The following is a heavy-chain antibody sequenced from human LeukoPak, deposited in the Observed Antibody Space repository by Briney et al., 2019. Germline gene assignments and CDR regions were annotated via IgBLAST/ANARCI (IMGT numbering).Heavy chain of an antibody. V-gene: IGHV3-49*04. CDR2: IRSKAYGGTT. Sequence: GGSLRLSCTASGFTFGDYAMSWVRQAPGKGLEWVGFIRSKAYGGTTEYAASVKGRFTISRDDSKSIAYLQMNSLKTEDTAVYYCTRVGVVNYGRHDYWGQGTLVTASS. CDR3: TRVGVVNYGRHDY. CDR1: GFTFGDYA. J-gene: IGHJ4*02. D-gene: IGHD4-17*01.